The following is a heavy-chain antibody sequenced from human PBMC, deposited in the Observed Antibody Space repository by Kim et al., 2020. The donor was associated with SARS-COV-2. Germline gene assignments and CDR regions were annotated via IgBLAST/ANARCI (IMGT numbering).Heavy chain of an antibody. CDR1: GFIFDDYA. D-gene: IGHD1-26*01. Sequence: GGSLRLSCAGSGFIFDDYAMHWVRQAPGRGLEWVSGISWDSNTVGYVDSVKGRFTISRDNAKRFLFLQMNSLRTEDTALYYCVNGAKGTFAYWGRGTLVT. CDR2: ISWDSNTV. CDR3: VNGAKGTFAY. J-gene: IGHJ4*02. V-gene: IGHV3-9*01.